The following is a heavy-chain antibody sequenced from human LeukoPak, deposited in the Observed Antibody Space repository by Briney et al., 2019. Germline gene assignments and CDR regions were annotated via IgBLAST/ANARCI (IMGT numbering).Heavy chain of an antibody. CDR2: ISDDGSRQ. CDR3: VKDRTGTYTLDY. CDR1: GFTFSNYA. Sequence: GRSLRLSCAATGFTFSNYAIHWVRQAPGKGLEWVAFISDDGSRQHYADSVKGRFTISRDNSKNTLNLQMNSLRAEDTAVYYCVKDRTGTYTLDYWGRGTLVTVSS. D-gene: IGHD3-10*01. V-gene: IGHV3-30-3*01. J-gene: IGHJ4*02.